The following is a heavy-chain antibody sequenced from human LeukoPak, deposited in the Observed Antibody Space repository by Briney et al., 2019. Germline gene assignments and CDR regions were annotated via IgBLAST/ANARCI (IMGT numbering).Heavy chain of an antibody. D-gene: IGHD3-22*01. V-gene: IGHV3-33*08. Sequence: GGSLRLSCAASGFTFSSYGMHWVRQAPGKGLEWVAVIWYDGSNKYYADSVKGRFTISRDNSKNTLYLQMNSLRAEDTAVYYCARDSDYYDSSGWFDYWGQGTLVTVSS. CDR3: ARDSDYYDSSGWFDY. CDR1: GFTFSSYG. CDR2: IWYDGSNK. J-gene: IGHJ4*02.